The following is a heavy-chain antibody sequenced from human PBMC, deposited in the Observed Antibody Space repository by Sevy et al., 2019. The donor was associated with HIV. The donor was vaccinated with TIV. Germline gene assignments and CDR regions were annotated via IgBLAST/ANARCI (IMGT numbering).Heavy chain of an antibody. J-gene: IGHJ6*02. D-gene: IGHD4-4*01. CDR3: ARLTTQPTSDLYGMDV. V-gene: IGHV1-2*02. CDR1: GSIFTDYY. Sequence: ASVKVSCKASGSIFTDYYIHWVRQAPGQGLEWMAWINSDSGVTNYAQRFQGEVTVTRDTSLSTAYLELSRLKSNDTAIYYCARLTTQPTSDLYGMDVWGQGTRVTVSS. CDR2: INSDSGVT.